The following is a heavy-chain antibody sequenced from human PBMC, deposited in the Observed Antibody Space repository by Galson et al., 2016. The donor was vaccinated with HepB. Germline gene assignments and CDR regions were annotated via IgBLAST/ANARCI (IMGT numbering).Heavy chain of an antibody. Sequence: SLRLSCAASGSSVSSNHMGWVRQAPGKGLEWVSVLFNDDNTSHGGSVRGRFTISRDNSKNTLFLQMNSLRAEDTAVYYCAGSSRAWGPDGFDIWGQGTMVTVSS. CDR1: GSSVSSNH. CDR2: LFNDDNT. CDR3: AGSSRAWGPDGFDI. J-gene: IGHJ3*02. D-gene: IGHD3-10*01. V-gene: IGHV3-53*01.